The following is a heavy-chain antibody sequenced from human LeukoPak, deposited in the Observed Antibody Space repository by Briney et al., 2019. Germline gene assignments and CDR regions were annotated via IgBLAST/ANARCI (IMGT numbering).Heavy chain of an antibody. D-gene: IGHD1-14*01. Sequence: GGSLRLSCAASGFTFRSYSMNWVRQAPGKGLEWVAIISYDGNYINYADSVKGRFTISRDNSKNTLHLQMNSLGAEDTAVYYCARPAPPGGIVYGFHIWGQGTMVTVSS. CDR1: GFTFRSYS. J-gene: IGHJ3*02. V-gene: IGHV3-30*03. CDR3: ARPAPPGGIVYGFHI. CDR2: ISYDGNYI.